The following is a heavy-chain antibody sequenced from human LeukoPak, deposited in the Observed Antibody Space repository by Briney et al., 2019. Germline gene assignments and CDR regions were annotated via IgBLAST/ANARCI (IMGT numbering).Heavy chain of an antibody. CDR1: GYSLTNLY. D-gene: IGHD1-26*01. J-gene: IGHJ5*02. V-gene: IGHV1-2*06. CDR2: ISPNSGGA. CDR3: ARGGRGADNWFDP. Sequence: ASVKVSCLTYGYSLTNLYLHWVRQAPGQGLDWMGRISPNSGGANLAQKFQGRVTVTRDTPITTAYMELSGLTSDDTAVYFCARGGRGADNWFDPWGQGTLVTVSS.